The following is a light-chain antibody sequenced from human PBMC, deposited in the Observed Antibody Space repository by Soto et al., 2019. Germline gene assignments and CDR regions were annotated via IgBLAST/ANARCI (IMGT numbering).Light chain of an antibody. Sequence: EIVITQSPATLSVSHGERASLSCWASHTVSRPLAWYQQKPGQAPRLLIYGASTRATGIPARFSGSGCGTEFTLTISSLQYEDFAVYYCQQYNNWPPITFGPGTKVDIK. CDR3: QQYNNWPPIT. CDR2: GAS. V-gene: IGKV3-15*01. CDR1: HTVSRP. J-gene: IGKJ3*01.